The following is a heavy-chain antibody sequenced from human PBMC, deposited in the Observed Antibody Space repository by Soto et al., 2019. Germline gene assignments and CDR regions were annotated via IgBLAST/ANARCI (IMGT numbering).Heavy chain of an antibody. J-gene: IGHJ6*02. CDR1: GFTVSSNY. D-gene: IGHD3-9*01. Sequence: LGGSLRLSCAASGFTVSSNYMSWVRQAPGKGLEWVSVIYSGGSTYYADSVKGRFTISRHNSKNTLYLQMNSLRAEDTAVYYCARDFYDILTGYPYGMDVWGQGTTVTVSS. CDR2: IYSGGST. CDR3: ARDFYDILTGYPYGMDV. V-gene: IGHV3-53*04.